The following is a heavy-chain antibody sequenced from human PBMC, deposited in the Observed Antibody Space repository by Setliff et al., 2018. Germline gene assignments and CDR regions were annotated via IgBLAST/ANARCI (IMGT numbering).Heavy chain of an antibody. J-gene: IGHJ4*02. CDR2: IYYSGST. V-gene: IGHV4-39*07. CDR3: ARRETYYNFWSGYYAY. CDR1: GGSIISSSYY. Sequence: PSETLSLTCTASGGSIISSSYYWGWIRQPPGKGLEWIGSIYYSGSTYYNPSLKSRVTISVDTSKNQFSLKLSSVTAADTAVYYCARRETYYNFWSGYYAYWGQGTLVTVSS. D-gene: IGHD3-3*01.